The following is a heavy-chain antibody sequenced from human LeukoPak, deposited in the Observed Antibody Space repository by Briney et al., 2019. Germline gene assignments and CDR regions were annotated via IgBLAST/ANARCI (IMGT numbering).Heavy chain of an antibody. J-gene: IGHJ4*02. Sequence: ASVKVSCKASGYTFTSNYIYWVRQAPGQGLEWMGRINPSGGSISYTQKFQGRVTMTRDTSTSTVYMELSSLRSEDTAVYYCARRQGSQNDYWGQGTLVTVSS. CDR3: ARRQGSQNDY. D-gene: IGHD3-10*01. CDR2: INPSGGSI. CDR1: GYTFTSNY. V-gene: IGHV1-46*01.